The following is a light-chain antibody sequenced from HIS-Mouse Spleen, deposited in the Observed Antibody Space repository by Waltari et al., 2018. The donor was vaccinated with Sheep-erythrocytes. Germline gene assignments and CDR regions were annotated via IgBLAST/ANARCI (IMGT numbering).Light chain of an antibody. CDR1: KLGDKY. Sequence: SSELTHPPSASVSPGQTASITCPGDKLGDKYACWYQQKPGQSPVLVIYQDTKRPSGIPERFSGSNSGNTATLTISGTQAMDEADYYCQAWDSSIVVFGGGTKLTVL. CDR2: QDT. J-gene: IGLJ2*01. CDR3: QAWDSSIVV. V-gene: IGLV3-1*01.